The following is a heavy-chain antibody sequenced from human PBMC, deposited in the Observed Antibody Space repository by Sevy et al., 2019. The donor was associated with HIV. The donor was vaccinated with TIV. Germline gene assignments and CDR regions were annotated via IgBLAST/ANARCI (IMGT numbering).Heavy chain of an antibody. J-gene: IGHJ4*02. CDR1: GYTLTGYY. Sequence: ASVKVSCKASGYTLTGYYMHWVRQAPGQGLEWMGWINPNSGGTNYAQKFQGWVTMTRDTSISTAYMELSRLRSDDTAVYYCARDADYYDSSGYYHGVFDYWGQGTLVTVSS. CDR2: INPNSGGT. D-gene: IGHD3-22*01. CDR3: ARDADYYDSSGYYHGVFDY. V-gene: IGHV1-2*04.